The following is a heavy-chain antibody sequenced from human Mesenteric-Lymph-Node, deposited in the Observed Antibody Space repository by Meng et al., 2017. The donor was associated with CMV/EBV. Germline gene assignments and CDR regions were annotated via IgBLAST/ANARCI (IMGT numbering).Heavy chain of an antibody. CDR3: ARGSSYDILTGYFDY. D-gene: IGHD3-9*01. CDR2: INHSGST. J-gene: IGHJ4*02. Sequence: QWGAGLLKPSETLSVTCPVYGGSFSGYYWNWIRQSPEKGLEWIGEINHSGSTTYNPSFTSRIIISVDTSTNQISLNMSSVTAADTAVYYCARGSSYDILTGYFDYWGQGALVTVSS. V-gene: IGHV4-34*01. CDR1: GGSFSGYY.